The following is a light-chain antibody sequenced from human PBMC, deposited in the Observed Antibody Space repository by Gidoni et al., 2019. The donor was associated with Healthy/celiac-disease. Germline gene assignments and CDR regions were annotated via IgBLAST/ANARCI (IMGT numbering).Light chain of an antibody. J-gene: IGLJ2*01. CDR1: NIGSKS. CDR2: DDS. CDR3: QVWDSSSDHVV. V-gene: IGLV3-21*02. Sequence: SYVLPPPPPVSVAPGQTDRLTCGGNNIGSKSVHWYQQKPGQAPVRVVYDDSDRPSGIPERFSGSNSGHTATLTISRVEAGDEADYYCQVWDSSSDHVVFGGGTKLTVL.